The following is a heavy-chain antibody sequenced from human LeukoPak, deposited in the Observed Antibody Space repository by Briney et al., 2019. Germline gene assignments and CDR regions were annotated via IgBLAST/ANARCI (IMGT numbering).Heavy chain of an antibody. V-gene: IGHV4-30-4*01. Sequence: SQTLSLTCTVSGGSISSGDYYWSWIRQPPGKGLEWIGYIYYSGSTYYNPSLKSRVTISVDTSKNQFSLKLSSVTAADTAVYYCARKGLGGDLFDYWGQGTLVTVSS. J-gene: IGHJ4*02. CDR2: IYYSGST. CDR3: ARKGLGGDLFDY. CDR1: GGSISSGDYY. D-gene: IGHD4-17*01.